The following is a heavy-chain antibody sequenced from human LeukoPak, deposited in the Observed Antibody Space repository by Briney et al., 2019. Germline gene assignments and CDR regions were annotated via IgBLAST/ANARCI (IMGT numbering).Heavy chain of an antibody. CDR1: GFTFSSYG. D-gene: IGHD3-16*02. V-gene: IGHV3-30*02. J-gene: IGHJ3*02. CDR2: IRYDGSNK. CDR3: AREWDDYVWGSYRYTGAFDI. Sequence: GGSLRLSCAASGFTFSSYGMHWVRQAPGKGLEWVAFIRYDGSNKYYADSVKGRFTISRDNAKNSLYLQMNSLRAEDTAVYYCAREWDDYVWGSYRYTGAFDIWGQGTMVTVSS.